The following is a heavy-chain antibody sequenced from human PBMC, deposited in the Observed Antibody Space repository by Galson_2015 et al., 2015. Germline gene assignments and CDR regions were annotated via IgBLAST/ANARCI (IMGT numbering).Heavy chain of an antibody. V-gene: IGHV3-23*01. CDR1: GFTFSSYA. D-gene: IGHD1-26*01. CDR2: ISGSGGST. Sequence: SLRLSCAASGFTFSSYAMSWVRQAPGKGLEWVSAISGSGGSTYYADSVKGRFTISRDNSKNTLYLQMNSLRAEDTAVYYCAKSIGATRGVAAHKDYWGQGTLVTVSS. J-gene: IGHJ4*02. CDR3: AKSIGATRGVAAHKDY.